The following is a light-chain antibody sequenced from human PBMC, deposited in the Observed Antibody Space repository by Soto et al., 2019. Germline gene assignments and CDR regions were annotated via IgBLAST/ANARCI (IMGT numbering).Light chain of an antibody. CDR1: SSDVGAHIF. V-gene: IGLV2-14*01. Sequence: LTQPASVSGSPGQSSTISCTGTSSDVGAHIFVSWHQQHPGKAPKLMIYAVSSRPSGVSYRFSGSKSGNTASLTISGLQADEEADYSCSSYKINNSYVFGTRTKVTV. J-gene: IGLJ1*01. CDR2: AVS. CDR3: SSYKINNSYV.